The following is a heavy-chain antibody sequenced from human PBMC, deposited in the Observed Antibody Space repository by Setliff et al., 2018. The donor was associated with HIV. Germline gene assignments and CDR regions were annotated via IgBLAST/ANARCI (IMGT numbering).Heavy chain of an antibody. V-gene: IGHV3-7*01. CDR2: IKQDGSQI. CDR1: RFTFSNYW. Sequence: PGESLKISCAASRFTFSNYWVSWVCQAPGKGLEWVATIKQDGSQIHYVDSVKGRFTISRDNDKNSLHLQMNSLRAEDTAVYYCASILETATNWGALWFDPWGQGTLVTVSS. D-gene: IGHD3-16*01. J-gene: IGHJ5*02. CDR3: ASILETATNWGALWFDP.